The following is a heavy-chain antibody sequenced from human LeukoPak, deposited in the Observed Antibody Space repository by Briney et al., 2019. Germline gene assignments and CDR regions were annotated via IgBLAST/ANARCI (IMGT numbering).Heavy chain of an antibody. J-gene: IGHJ4*02. CDR3: ARDHFSGWRHDFDY. Sequence: ASVKVSCKASGYTFTGYYMHWVRQAPGQGLEWMGWINPNSGGTNYAQKFQGWVTMTRDTSISTAYMELSRLRSDDTAAYYCARDHFSGWRHDFDYWGQGTLVTVSS. CDR2: INPNSGGT. CDR1: GYTFTGYY. D-gene: IGHD6-19*01. V-gene: IGHV1-2*04.